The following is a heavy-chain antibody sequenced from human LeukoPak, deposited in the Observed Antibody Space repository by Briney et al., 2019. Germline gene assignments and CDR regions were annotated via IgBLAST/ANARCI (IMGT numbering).Heavy chain of an antibody. V-gene: IGHV3-33*06. D-gene: IGHD5-18*01. CDR3: VKEPAPYSLGDA. J-gene: IGHJ6*04. Sequence: PGRSLTLSCPAAVFAFRHYGMHWVRQAPGRGLEGVAVVWDNGINKFYADSVKGTSTSSRDNSKHTLSLHMNSLRAEETSVYYCVKEPAPYSLGDAWGKGTTVTVSP. CDR1: VFAFRHYG. CDR2: VWDNGINK.